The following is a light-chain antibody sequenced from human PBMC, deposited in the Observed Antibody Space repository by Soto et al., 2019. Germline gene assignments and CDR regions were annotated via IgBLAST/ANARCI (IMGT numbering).Light chain of an antibody. J-gene: IGKJ4*01. Sequence: DIQMTQSPSTLSASVGDRVTITCRASQSINSWLAWYQQKPGKAPKLLIYKASNLESGVPSRFSGSRSGTDFTLTISSLQPDDFAVYYCQQRSNWPLTFGGGTKVDIK. CDR1: QSINSW. CDR2: KAS. CDR3: QQRSNWPLT. V-gene: IGKV1-5*03.